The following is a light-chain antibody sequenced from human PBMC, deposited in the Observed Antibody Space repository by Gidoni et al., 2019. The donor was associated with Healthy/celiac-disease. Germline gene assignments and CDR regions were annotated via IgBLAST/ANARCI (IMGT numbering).Light chain of an antibody. CDR2: GNS. Sequence: QSVLTQPPSGSGAPGQRGTISCTGSSSNSGAGYDVHWYQQLPGTAPKLLLYGNSNRPSGVPDRFSGSKSGTSASLAITGLQAEDEADYYCQSYDSSLSGSVVFGGGTKLTVL. V-gene: IGLV1-40*01. CDR1: SSNSGAGYD. J-gene: IGLJ2*01. CDR3: QSYDSSLSGSVV.